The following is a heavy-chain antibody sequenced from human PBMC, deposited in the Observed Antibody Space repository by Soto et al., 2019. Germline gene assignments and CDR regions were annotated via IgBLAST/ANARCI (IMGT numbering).Heavy chain of an antibody. D-gene: IGHD2-21*02. CDR3: ATCGHKDGDNFYHGMDV. J-gene: IGHJ6*02. CDR1: GGIFTNNA. Sequence: QVQVVQSGAEVKKPGSSVKVSCKVSGGIFTNNAISWVRQAPGQGLEWLGGVIPLFDTAYYAQIFRGRLRIAVDGATTTAYMELSGLTSTDTAVYFCATCGHKDGDNFYHGMDVWGQGTTVTVS. CDR2: VIPLFDTA. V-gene: IGHV1-69*01.